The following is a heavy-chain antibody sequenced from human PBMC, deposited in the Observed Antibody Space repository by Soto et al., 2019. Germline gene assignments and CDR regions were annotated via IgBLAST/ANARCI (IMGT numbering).Heavy chain of an antibody. V-gene: IGHV3-74*01. CDR2: IHSDGSST. CDR3: ARGDRGSFDL. D-gene: IGHD1-26*01. J-gene: IGHJ3*01. CDR1: GFTFSYYW. Sequence: EVQLLESGGGLVQPGESLRLSCAASGFTFSYYWMHWVRQAPGMGLVLVSRIHSDGSSTTYADSVKGRFTISRDNARNTLYLQMNSLRAEDTAVYYCARGDRGSFDLWGQGTVVTVSS.